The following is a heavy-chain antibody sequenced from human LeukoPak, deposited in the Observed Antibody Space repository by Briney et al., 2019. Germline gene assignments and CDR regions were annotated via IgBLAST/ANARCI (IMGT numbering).Heavy chain of an antibody. Sequence: PGESRRVSCAASGFTDSSNYMTWVRQAPGKGPEWVSVIYSGGDTYYADSVKGRFTISRDNSKNTLYLQMNSLRAEDTAVYYCARRTGEGYFDYWGQGTLVTVSS. D-gene: IGHD1-1*01. CDR1: GFTDSSNY. CDR3: ARRTGEGYFDY. CDR2: IYSGGDT. J-gene: IGHJ4*02. V-gene: IGHV3-66*01.